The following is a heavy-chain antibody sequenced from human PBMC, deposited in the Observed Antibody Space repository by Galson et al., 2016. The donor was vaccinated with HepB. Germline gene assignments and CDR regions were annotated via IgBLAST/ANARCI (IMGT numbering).Heavy chain of an antibody. J-gene: IGHJ3*01. D-gene: IGHD6-19*01. V-gene: IGHV3-30-3*01. CDR1: GITFSCLV. CDR2: IGHDGTGK. Sequence: SLRLSCATSGITFSCLVMHWVRQAPGKGLEWVAVIGHDGTGKIYADAVGGRFTISKDDSRSTLYLQMDSLAPEETAVDFCATAGRTSGRSDTFEFWGPGALVSVSS. CDR3: ATAGRTSGRSDTFEF.